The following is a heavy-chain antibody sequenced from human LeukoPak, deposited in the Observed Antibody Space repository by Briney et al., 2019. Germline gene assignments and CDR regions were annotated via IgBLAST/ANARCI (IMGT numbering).Heavy chain of an antibody. CDR2: ISDDGRNN. D-gene: IGHD3-9*01. J-gene: IGHJ6*02. CDR1: GFTFSTYG. V-gene: IGHV3-30*18. Sequence: GGSLRLSCAASGFTFSTYGIHWVRQTPGKGLEWVALISDDGRNNYYADSVKGRFTISRDNSKNTLYLQMNSLRADDTAVYYCAKIRGYFDWCHLGMDVWGQGTRVPVS. CDR3: AKIRGYFDWCHLGMDV.